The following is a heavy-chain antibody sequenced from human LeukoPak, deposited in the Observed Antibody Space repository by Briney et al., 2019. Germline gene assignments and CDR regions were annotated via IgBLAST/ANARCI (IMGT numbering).Heavy chain of an antibody. CDR3: AKDRIAAAVMGALVY. Sequence: GGSLRLSCAASGFTFSRSGMHWVRQAPGKGLEWVAIIWYDGSNKYYADSVKGRFTISRDNSKNTLYLQMNSLRAEDTAVYYCAKDRIAAAVMGALVYWGQGTLVTVSS. J-gene: IGHJ4*02. CDR2: IWYDGSNK. D-gene: IGHD6-13*01. CDR1: GFTFSRSG. V-gene: IGHV3-30*02.